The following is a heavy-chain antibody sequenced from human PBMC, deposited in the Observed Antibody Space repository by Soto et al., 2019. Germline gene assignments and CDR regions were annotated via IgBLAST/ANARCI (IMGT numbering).Heavy chain of an antibody. J-gene: IGHJ6*02. CDR3: ARENTIFGVVIKSGMDV. V-gene: IGHV1-2*02. CDR2: INPNSGGT. CDR1: GYTFTGYY. D-gene: IGHD3-3*01. Sequence: SVKVSCKASGYTFTGYYMHWVRQAPGQGLEWMGWINPNSGGTNYAQKFQGRVTMTRDTSISTAYMELSRLRSDDTAVYYCARENTIFGVVIKSGMDVWGQGTTVTVSS.